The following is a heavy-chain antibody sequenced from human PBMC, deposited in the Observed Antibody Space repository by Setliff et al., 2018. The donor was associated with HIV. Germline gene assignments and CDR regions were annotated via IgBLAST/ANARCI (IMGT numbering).Heavy chain of an antibody. CDR3: ARGLNYYGSGSYLLLGY. V-gene: IGHV4-34*01. Sequence: PSETLSLTCAVYGGSFNDYYWTWIRQPPGKGLEWIGEIDHSGNIKYHASLKSRVTISKDTSKNQISLKLRSVTAADTAVYYCARGLNYYGSGSYLLLGYWGQGTLVTVSS. D-gene: IGHD3-10*01. J-gene: IGHJ4*02. CDR1: GGSFNDYY. CDR2: IDHSGNI.